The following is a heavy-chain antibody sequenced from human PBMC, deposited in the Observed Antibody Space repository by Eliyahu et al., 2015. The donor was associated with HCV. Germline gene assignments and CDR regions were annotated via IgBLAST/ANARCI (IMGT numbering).Heavy chain of an antibody. Sequence: QVQLVESGGGLVKPGGSLRLSCAASGFTFXXYYMSWIRQAPGKGLGWVSYISSSGSTIYYADSVKGRFTISRDNAKNSLYLQMNSLRAEDTAVYYCARDYDILTGYWGYFDYWGQGTLVTVSS. V-gene: IGHV3-11*01. D-gene: IGHD3-9*01. CDR1: GFTFXXYY. CDR3: ARDYDILTGYWGYFDY. J-gene: IGHJ4*02. CDR2: ISSSGSTI.